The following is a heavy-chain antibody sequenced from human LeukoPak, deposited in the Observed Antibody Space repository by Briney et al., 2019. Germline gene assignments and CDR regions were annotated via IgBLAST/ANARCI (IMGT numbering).Heavy chain of an antibody. CDR1: GYTFTSYY. V-gene: IGHV1-46*03. J-gene: IGHJ5*02. CDR3: SRGPTIRGRWFDP. CDR2: INPSGGST. D-gene: IGHD5-24*01. Sequence: ASVKVSCKASGYTFTSYYMHWVRQAPGQGLEWMGIINPSGGSTSYAQKFQGRVTMTRDTSTSTVYMELSSLRSEDAAVYYCSRGPTIRGRWFDPWGQGTLVTVSS.